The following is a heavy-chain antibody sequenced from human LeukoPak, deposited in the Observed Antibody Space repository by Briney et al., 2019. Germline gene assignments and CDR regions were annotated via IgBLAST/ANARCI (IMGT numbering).Heavy chain of an antibody. Sequence: ASVKVSCKASGYPFSNYDINWVRQAPGQGLEWMGWMNPKSGNTGYGQKFQGRVTMTEDTSTDTAYMELSSLRSEDTAVYYCATVIRGYCSGGSCFDYWGQGTLVTVSS. D-gene: IGHD2-15*01. CDR3: ATVIRGYCSGGSCFDY. V-gene: IGHV1-8*01. CDR1: GYPFSNYD. J-gene: IGHJ4*02. CDR2: MNPKSGNT.